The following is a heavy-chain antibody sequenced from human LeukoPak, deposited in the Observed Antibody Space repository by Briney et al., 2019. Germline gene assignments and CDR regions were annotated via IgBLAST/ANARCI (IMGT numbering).Heavy chain of an antibody. CDR2: ISGSGTAT. D-gene: IGHD5-18*01. V-gene: IGHV3-23*01. CDR1: GFTFSSYS. J-gene: IGHJ4*02. Sequence: GGSLRLSCAASGFTFSSYSMNWVRQAPGKGLECASTISGSGTATYYADSVKGRFTISRDNSRNTLYLQMKNLRAEDTAVYYCVKDLGYSYGWVDCWGQGTLVTVSS. CDR3: VKDLGYSYGWVDC.